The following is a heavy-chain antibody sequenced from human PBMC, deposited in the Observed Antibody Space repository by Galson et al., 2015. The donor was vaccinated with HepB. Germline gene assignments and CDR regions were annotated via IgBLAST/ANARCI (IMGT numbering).Heavy chain of an antibody. V-gene: IGHV3-30*03. Sequence: SLRLSCAASGLSFSTYDMHWLRQAPGKGLEWVAVIGYDGSLKNHADSVKGRFSISRDNSKNTLNLQMNSLRTEDTAIYYCARGRIYYDSSGYFLHWGQGSLVTVSS. CDR2: IGYDGSLK. J-gene: IGHJ1*01. CDR3: ARGRIYYDSSGYFLH. D-gene: IGHD3-22*01. CDR1: GLSFSTYD.